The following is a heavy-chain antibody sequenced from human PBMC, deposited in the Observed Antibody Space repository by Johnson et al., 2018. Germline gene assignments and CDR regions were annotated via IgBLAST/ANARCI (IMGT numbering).Heavy chain of an antibody. D-gene: IGHD3-10*01. V-gene: IGHV3-9*01. CDR2: IARNSGTI. Sequence: VQLQESGGGLVQPGRSXRLSCAASGLTFADYAMHWVRQPPGKAPEWVSGIARNSGTIVYAASGRGRFTISRDNGKNPLFLQRKSLKPEDTALYFCVKGDWLQWFGELQYCFGDWGQGTLGTVSS. J-gene: IGHJ4*02. CDR1: GLTFADYA. CDR3: VKGDWLQWFGELQYCFGD.